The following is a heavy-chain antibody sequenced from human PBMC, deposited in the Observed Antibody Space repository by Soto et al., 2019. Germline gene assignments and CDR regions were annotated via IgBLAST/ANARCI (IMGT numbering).Heavy chain of an antibody. CDR3: ASPRGYSSSSREVRGSGMDV. CDR1: GYSFTSYW. Sequence: GESLKISCKGSGYSFTSYWIGWVRQMPGKGLEWMGIIYPGDSDTRYSPSFQGQVTISADKSISTAYLQWSSLKASDTAMYYCASPRGYSSSSREVRGSGMDVWGQGTTVTVSS. CDR2: IYPGDSDT. D-gene: IGHD6-13*01. J-gene: IGHJ6*02. V-gene: IGHV5-51*01.